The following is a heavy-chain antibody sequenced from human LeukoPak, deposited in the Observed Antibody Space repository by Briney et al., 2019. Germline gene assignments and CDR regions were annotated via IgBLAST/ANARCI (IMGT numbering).Heavy chain of an antibody. Sequence: ASVKVSCKASGYTFTCYGISWVRQAPGQGLEWMGWISAYNGNTNYAQKPQGRVTMTTDTSTSTAYMELRSLRSDDTAVYYCARDRGGAGLRYFDYWGQGTLVTVSS. CDR2: ISAYNGNT. J-gene: IGHJ4*02. CDR3: ARDRGGAGLRYFDY. D-gene: IGHD3-16*01. V-gene: IGHV1-18*01. CDR1: GYTFTCYG.